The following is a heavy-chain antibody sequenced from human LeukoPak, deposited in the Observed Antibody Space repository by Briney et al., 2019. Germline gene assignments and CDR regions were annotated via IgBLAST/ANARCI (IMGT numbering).Heavy chain of an antibody. CDR1: GFTFDDYA. CDR2: ISWNSGSI. D-gene: IGHD2/OR15-2a*01. V-gene: IGHV3-9*01. J-gene: IGHJ4*02. CDR3: AKDGGGGGSMLGY. Sequence: GGSLRLSCAASGFTFDDYAMHWVRQAPGKGLEWVSGISWNSGSIGYADSVKGRFTISRDNAKNSLYLQMNSLRAEDTALYYCAKDGGGGGSMLGYWGQGTLGTGSS.